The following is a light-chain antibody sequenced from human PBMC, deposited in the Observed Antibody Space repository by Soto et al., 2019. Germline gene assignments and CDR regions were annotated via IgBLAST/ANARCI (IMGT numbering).Light chain of an antibody. CDR3: QQYGSSGT. CDR2: GAS. Sequence: EIVLTQSPGTLSLSPGERATLSCRASQSVSNNYLAWYQQKPGQAPRLPIYGASNRATGIPDRFSRSGSGTDFTLTISRLEPEHFAVYYCQQYGSSGTFGQGTKVEIK. V-gene: IGKV3-20*01. J-gene: IGKJ1*01. CDR1: QSVSNNY.